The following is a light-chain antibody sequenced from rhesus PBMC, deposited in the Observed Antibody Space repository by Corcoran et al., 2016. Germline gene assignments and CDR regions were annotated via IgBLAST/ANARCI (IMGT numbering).Light chain of an antibody. V-gene: IGKV3-40*01. CDR1: ESVGSD. CDR3: QQYNDLLT. CDR2: SAS. J-gene: IGKJ4*01. Sequence: EIVMTQSPATLSLSPGETATLSCRASESVGSDLAWYQQKPGQAPKPRVHSASFRATGIPDRFSGSGSRTDFTLTISSLEPGDVGIYHCQQYNDLLTFGGGTKVEIK.